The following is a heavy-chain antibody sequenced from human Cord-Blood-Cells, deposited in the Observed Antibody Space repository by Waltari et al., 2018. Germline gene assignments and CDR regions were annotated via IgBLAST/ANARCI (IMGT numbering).Heavy chain of an antibody. CDR1: GYSISSGYY. CDR3: ARDRPLYSYYDFWSGYYDAFDI. V-gene: IGHV4-38-2*02. D-gene: IGHD3-3*01. CDR2: IYHSGST. J-gene: IGHJ3*02. Sequence: QVQLQESGPGLVKPSETLSLTCAVSGYSISSGYYWGWIRQPPGKGLEWIGGIYHSGSTYYNPSLKSRVTISVDTSKIQFSLKLSSVTAADTAVYYCARDRPLYSYYDFWSGYYDAFDIWGQGTMVTVSS.